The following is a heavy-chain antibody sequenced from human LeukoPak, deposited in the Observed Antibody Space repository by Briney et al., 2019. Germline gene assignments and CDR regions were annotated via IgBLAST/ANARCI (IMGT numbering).Heavy chain of an antibody. J-gene: IGHJ5*02. CDR2: TYYSGST. Sequence: SETLSLTCTVSGASISSSSYYWGWIRQSPGKGLEWIGSTYYSGSTYYNPSLKSRVTISVDTSKNQFSLKLSSVTAADTAVYYCARDPRNYGDYRGWFDPWGQGTLVTVSS. D-gene: IGHD4-17*01. V-gene: IGHV4-39*07. CDR1: GASISSSSYY. CDR3: ARDPRNYGDYRGWFDP.